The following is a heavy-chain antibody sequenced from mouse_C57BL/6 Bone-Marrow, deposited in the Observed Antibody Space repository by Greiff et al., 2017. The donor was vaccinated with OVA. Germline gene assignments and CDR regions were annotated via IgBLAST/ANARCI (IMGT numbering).Heavy chain of an antibody. D-gene: IGHD6-2*01. Sequence: EVQLVESGGGLVKPGGSLKLSCAASGFTFSSYAMSWVRQTPEKRLEWVATISDGGSYTYYPDNVKGRFTITRDKAKNKLYLQMSHLESEDTAIYCCARLSGLFDYWGQGTTLTVSS. CDR3: ARLSGLFDY. CDR2: ISDGGSYT. V-gene: IGHV5-4*01. CDR1: GFTFSSYA. J-gene: IGHJ2*01.